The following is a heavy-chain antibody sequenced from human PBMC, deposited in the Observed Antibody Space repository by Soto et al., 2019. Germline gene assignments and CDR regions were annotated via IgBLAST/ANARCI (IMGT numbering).Heavy chain of an antibody. V-gene: IGHV4-39*01. Sequence: SETLSLTCTVSGDSITKSLYYWAWVRQTPGKGLEWIASIYYAGNAYYNPSLQSRVTILVDASKNQFSLELQSVTAADSAVYYCARVPYYGSGGDGPYFFDYWGQGTLVTVSS. CDR3: ARVPYYGSGGDGPYFFDY. D-gene: IGHD2-15*01. CDR2: IYYAGNA. CDR1: GDSITKSLYY. J-gene: IGHJ4*02.